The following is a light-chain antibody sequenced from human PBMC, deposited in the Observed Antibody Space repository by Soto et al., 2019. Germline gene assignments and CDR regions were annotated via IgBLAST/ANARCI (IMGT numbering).Light chain of an antibody. CDR1: QGIAGW. J-gene: IGKJ2*01. CDR2: AAS. V-gene: IGKV1-12*01. Sequence: EIQMTQSPSSVSASVGDRITITCRASQGIAGWLAWYQQKPGKALTLLIYAASSLQSGVPSRFSGSGSGTDFTLTISSLQPEDFATYYCQQANSSPYTFGQGTKLEIK. CDR3: QQANSSPYT.